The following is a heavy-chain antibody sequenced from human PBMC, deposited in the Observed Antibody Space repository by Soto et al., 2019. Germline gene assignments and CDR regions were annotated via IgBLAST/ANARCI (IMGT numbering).Heavy chain of an antibody. Sequence: SVKVSCKASGGTFSSYAISWVRQGPGQGLEWMGGIIPIFGTANYAQKFQGRVTITADESTSTAYMELSSLRSEDTAVYYCARDFRPRTIRTAMVRDYGMDVWGQGTTVTVS. CDR3: ARDFRPRTIRTAMVRDYGMDV. J-gene: IGHJ6*02. V-gene: IGHV1-69*13. CDR1: GGTFSSYA. CDR2: IIPIFGTA. D-gene: IGHD5-18*01.